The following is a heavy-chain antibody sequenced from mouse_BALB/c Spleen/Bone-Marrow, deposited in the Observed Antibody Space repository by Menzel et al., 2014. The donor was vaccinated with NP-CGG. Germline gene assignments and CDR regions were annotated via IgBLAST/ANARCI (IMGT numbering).Heavy chain of an antibody. J-gene: IGHJ2*01. CDR2: INPSTGYA. CDR1: GYTFTDTW. Sequence: VQLQQSGPELATPGASVQMSCKASGYTFTDTWIHWIKQRPGQGLEWIGYINPSTGYAEYNQNFKDKATLTVDKSSSTAYMQLSSLTSEDSAVYYWARDYWGQGTTLT. CDR3: ARDY. V-gene: IGHV1-4*01.